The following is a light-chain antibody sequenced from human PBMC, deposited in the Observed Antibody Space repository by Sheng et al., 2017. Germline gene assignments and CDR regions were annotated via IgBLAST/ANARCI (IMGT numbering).Light chain of an antibody. CDR3: QQYNTYRT. J-gene: IGKJ1*01. Sequence: DIQMTQSPSTLSASVGDRVIITCRASQSINSWLAWYQQKPGKAPKLLISKASNLETGVPSRFSGSGSGTEFSLTIASLQPDDFATHYCQQYNTYRTFGQGTHGGN. V-gene: IGKV1-5*03. CDR2: KAS. CDR1: QSINSW.